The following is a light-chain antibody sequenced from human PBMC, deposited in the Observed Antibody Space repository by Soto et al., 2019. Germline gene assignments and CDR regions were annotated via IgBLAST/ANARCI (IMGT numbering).Light chain of an antibody. CDR1: QCVRNNY. V-gene: IGKV3-20*01. Sequence: EIELTQSPGTLSLSPGERATLSCRASQCVRNNYLAWYQQKPGQAPRLLIYGASNTATGIPDRFIGSGSGTVFTLTISRLEPEDFAVYYCQQFGSSGTVGQGTKLDVK. CDR2: GAS. CDR3: QQFGSSGT. J-gene: IGKJ1*01.